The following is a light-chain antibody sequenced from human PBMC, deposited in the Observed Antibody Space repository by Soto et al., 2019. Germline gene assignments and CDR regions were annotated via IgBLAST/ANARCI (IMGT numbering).Light chain of an antibody. CDR2: DVT. Sequence: QSALTQPASVSGSPGQSIAISCTGTASDVDTYNYVSWYQQQPGKAPKLLIYDVTHRPSGVSDRFSGSKSGNTASLTISGLQAEDEADYYCTSYRSSTLFVFGPGTKLTVL. J-gene: IGLJ1*01. V-gene: IGLV2-14*03. CDR1: ASDVDTYNY. CDR3: TSYRSSTLFV.